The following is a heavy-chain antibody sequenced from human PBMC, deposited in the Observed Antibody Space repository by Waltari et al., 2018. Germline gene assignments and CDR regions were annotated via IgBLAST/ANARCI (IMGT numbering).Heavy chain of an antibody. CDR1: GFTFSSYA. V-gene: IGHV3-23*03. Sequence: EVQLLESGGGLVQPGGSLRLSCAASGFTFSSYAMSWVRQAPGKGLEWVSVIYSGGSTYYADSVKGRFTISRDNSKNTLYLQMNSLRAEDTAVYYCARGRRGIPYAIGGYYFDYWGQGTLVTVSS. J-gene: IGHJ4*02. D-gene: IGHD2-8*01. CDR2: IYSGGST. CDR3: ARGRRGIPYAIGGYYFDY.